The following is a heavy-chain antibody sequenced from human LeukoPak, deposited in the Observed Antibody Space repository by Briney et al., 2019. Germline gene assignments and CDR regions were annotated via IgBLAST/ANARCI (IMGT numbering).Heavy chain of an antibody. J-gene: IGHJ3*02. CDR2: IYYSGST. D-gene: IGHD5-18*01. Sequence: SETLSLTCTVSGGSISSYYWSWIRQPPGKGLEWIGYIYYSGSTNYNPSLKSRVTISVDTSKNQFSLKLSSVTAADTAVYYCARIYSYGSSDAFDIWGQGTMVTVSS. CDR3: ARIYSYGSSDAFDI. V-gene: IGHV4-59*08. CDR1: GGSISSYY.